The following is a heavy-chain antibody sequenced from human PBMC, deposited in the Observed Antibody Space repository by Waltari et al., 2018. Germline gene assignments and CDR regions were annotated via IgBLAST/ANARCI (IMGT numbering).Heavy chain of an antibody. CDR2: ISNSGADT. Sequence: QLLESGGGLVQPGGSLRLSCSDSGLTFSMFAMCWVRQAPGKGMEWVSGISNSGADTYYTDSVEGRFTISRDNSKKTLYLQMNNLRVEDTAVYYCAKDHGIAYWGQGTLVTVSS. CDR1: GLTFSMFA. V-gene: IGHV3-23*01. D-gene: IGHD2-21*01. J-gene: IGHJ4*02. CDR3: AKDHGIAY.